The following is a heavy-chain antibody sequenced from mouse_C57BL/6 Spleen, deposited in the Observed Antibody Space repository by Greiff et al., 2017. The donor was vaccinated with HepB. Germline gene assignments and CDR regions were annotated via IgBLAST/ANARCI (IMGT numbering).Heavy chain of an antibody. V-gene: IGHV1-69*01. CDR3: ARGGDYGEKTTFAY. Sequence: QVQLQQPGAELVMPGASVKLSCKASGYTFTSYWMHWVKQRPGQGLEWSGEIDPSDSYTNYNQKFKGKSTLTVDKSSSTAYMQLSSLTSEDSAVDYCARGGDYGEKTTFAYWGQGTLVTVSA. CDR2: IDPSDSYT. D-gene: IGHD2-4*01. J-gene: IGHJ3*01. CDR1: GYTFTSYW.